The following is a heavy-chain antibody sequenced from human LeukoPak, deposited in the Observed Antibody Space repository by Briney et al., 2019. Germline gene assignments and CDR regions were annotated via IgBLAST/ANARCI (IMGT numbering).Heavy chain of an antibody. CDR2: ISYDGSNK. CDR1: GFTFSSYA. CDR3: AREYYYDSSGEHDY. J-gene: IGHJ4*02. V-gene: IGHV3-30*04. D-gene: IGHD3-22*01. Sequence: GGSLRLSCAASGFTFSSYAMHWVRQAAGKGLEWVAVISYDGSNKYYADSVKGRFTISRDNSKNTLYLQMNSLRAEDTAVYYCAREYYYDSSGEHDYWGQGTLVTVSS.